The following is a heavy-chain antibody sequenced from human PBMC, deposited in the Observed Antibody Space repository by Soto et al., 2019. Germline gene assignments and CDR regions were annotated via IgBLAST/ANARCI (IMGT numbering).Heavy chain of an antibody. V-gene: IGHV3-21*01. CDR2: ISSGSSYI. Sequence: GGSLRLSCAASGFTFSSYSMNWVRQAPGKGLEWVSSISSGSSYIFQADSVKGRFTISRDNARNSLYLQMSSLRAEDTALYYCAVVVVTRGDVTFDARGQGTLVTVSS. D-gene: IGHD2-21*02. CDR1: GFTFSSYS. J-gene: IGHJ3*01. CDR3: AVVVVTRGDVTFDA.